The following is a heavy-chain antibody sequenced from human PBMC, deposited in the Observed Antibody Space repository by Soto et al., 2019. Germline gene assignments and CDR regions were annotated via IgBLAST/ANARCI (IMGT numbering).Heavy chain of an antibody. Sequence: QITLKESGPTLVKPTQPLTLTCTFSGFSLSTSGVGVGWIRQPPGKALECLALIYWDVDKRYSPSLTSRLTITKDTSIPQVVLTMTNMDPVATATYYCAHSGVYYYYYRYVWGKGTTVTVSS. CDR3: AHSGVYYYYYRYV. D-gene: IGHD3-10*01. V-gene: IGHV2-5*02. CDR2: IYWDVDK. J-gene: IGHJ6*03. CDR1: GFSLSTSGVG.